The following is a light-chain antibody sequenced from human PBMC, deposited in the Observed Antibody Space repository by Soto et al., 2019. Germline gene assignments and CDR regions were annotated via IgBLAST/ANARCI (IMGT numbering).Light chain of an antibody. V-gene: IGKV3-15*01. J-gene: IGKJ3*01. Sequence: EMVMTQSPATLSVSPGERATLSCRASQSVSSNLAWYQQKPGQAPRLLIYAASTGATGIPARFSGSGSGTEFTLTISSLQSEDFGVYYCQQYNNWPRGTFGPGTKVDIK. CDR3: QQYNNWPRGT. CDR2: AAS. CDR1: QSVSSN.